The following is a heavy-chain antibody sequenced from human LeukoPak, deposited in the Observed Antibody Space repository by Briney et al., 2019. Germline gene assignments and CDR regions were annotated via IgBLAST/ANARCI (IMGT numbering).Heavy chain of an antibody. D-gene: IGHD6-6*01. Sequence: GASVKVSCKASGYTFTGYYMHWVRQAPGQGLEWMGWINPNSGGTNYAQKFQGRVTMTSDTSISTAYMELSRLGSDDTAMYYCARGQYSSSSNDAFDIWGQGTMVTVSS. J-gene: IGHJ3*02. CDR2: INPNSGGT. V-gene: IGHV1-2*02. CDR3: ARGQYSSSSNDAFDI. CDR1: GYTFTGYY.